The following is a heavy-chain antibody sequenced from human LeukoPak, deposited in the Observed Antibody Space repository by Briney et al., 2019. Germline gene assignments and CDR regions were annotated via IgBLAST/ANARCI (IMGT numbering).Heavy chain of an antibody. CDR2: IRYDGSNK. CDR3: AKDGGRIAAAGNPDY. Sequence: GGSLRLSCAASGFTFSSYSMNWVRQAPGKGLEWVAFIRYDGSNKYYADSVKGRFTISRDNSKNTLYLQMNSLRAEDTAVYYCAKDGGRIAAAGNPDYWGQGTLVTVSS. CDR1: GFTFSSYS. J-gene: IGHJ4*02. D-gene: IGHD6-13*01. V-gene: IGHV3-30*02.